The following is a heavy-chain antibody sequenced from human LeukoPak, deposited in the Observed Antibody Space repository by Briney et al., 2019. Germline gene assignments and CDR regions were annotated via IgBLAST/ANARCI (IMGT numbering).Heavy chain of an antibody. Sequence: GGSLRLSCEVSGLTFSTYWMTWVRQAPGKGLEWVASINQNGREKYYVDSVKGRFTISRDNFRNSLFLQMNSLRAEDTAVYYCARRIAALSRAPDYWGQGTLVTVSS. D-gene: IGHD6-6*01. CDR2: INQNGREK. CDR1: GLTFSTYW. V-gene: IGHV3-7*01. CDR3: ARRIAALSRAPDY. J-gene: IGHJ4*02.